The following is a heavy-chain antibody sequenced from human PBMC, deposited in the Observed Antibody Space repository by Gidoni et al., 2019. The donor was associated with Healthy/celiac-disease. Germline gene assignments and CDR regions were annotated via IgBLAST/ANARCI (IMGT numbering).Heavy chain of an antibody. V-gene: IGHV1-46*03. J-gene: IGHJ4*02. CDR1: GSTFTSYY. CDR2: INPSGGST. CDR3: ARDHHPDY. Sequence: QVQLVQSGAEVKKPGAAVKVSCKASGSTFTSYYLHWVRQAPGQGLEWMGIINPSGGSTSYAQTFQGRVTMTMDTSTSTVYMELSSLRSEDTAVYYCARDHHPDYWGQGTLVTVSS.